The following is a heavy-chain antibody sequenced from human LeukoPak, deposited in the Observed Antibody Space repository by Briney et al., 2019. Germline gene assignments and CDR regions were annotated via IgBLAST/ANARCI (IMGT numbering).Heavy chain of an antibody. CDR1: GFTFSSYS. CDR3: AKAGFRYTAMDTGYFDY. Sequence: NAGGSLRLPCAASGFTFSSYSMNWVRQAPGKGLEWVSSISSSSSYIYYADSVKGRFTISRDNSKNTLYLQMNSLRAEDTAVYYCAKAGFRYTAMDTGYFDYWGQGTLVTVSS. J-gene: IGHJ4*02. CDR2: ISSSSSYI. V-gene: IGHV3-21*01. D-gene: IGHD5-18*01.